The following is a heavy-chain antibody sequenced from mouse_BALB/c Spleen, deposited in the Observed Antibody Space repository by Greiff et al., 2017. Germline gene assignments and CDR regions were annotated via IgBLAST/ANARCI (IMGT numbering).Heavy chain of an antibody. CDR2: ISSGGSYT. CDR3: ARHVEYDEGKPWFAY. D-gene: IGHD2-4*01. CDR1: GFTFSSYA. V-gene: IGHV5-9-3*01. Sequence: EVQGVESGGGLVKPGGSLKLSCAASGFTFSSYAMSWVRQTPEKRLEWVATISSGGSYTYYPDSLQGRFTISRDNAKNTLYLQMSSLRSEDTAMYYCARHVEYDEGKPWFAYWGQGTLVTVTA. J-gene: IGHJ3*01.